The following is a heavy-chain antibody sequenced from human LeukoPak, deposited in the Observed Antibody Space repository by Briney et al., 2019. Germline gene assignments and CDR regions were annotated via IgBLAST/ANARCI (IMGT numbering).Heavy chain of an antibody. CDR1: GFTFSSYA. J-gene: IGHJ4*02. CDR2: ISYDGSNK. D-gene: IGHD3-22*01. CDR3: AKDGAGYYDSSGYTY. Sequence: GGSLRLSCAASGFTFSSYAMSWVRQAPGKGLEWVAVISYDGSNKYYADSVKGRFTISRDNSKNTLYLQMNSLRAEDTAVYYCAKDGAGYYDSSGYTYWGQGTLVTVSS. V-gene: IGHV3-30*18.